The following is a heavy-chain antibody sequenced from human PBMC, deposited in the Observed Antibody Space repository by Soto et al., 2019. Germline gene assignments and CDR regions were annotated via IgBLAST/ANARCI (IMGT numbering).Heavy chain of an antibody. CDR3: ARASTMPLNWFDS. CDR1: GGSISSYY. CDR2: IYYSGST. D-gene: IGHD2-2*01. V-gene: IGHV4-59*01. Sequence: SETLSLTCTVSGGSISSYYWSWIRQPPGKGLEWIGYIYYSGSTNYNPSLKSRVTISVDTSKNQFSLKLSSVTAADTAVYYCARASTMPLNWFDSWGQGTLVTVSS. J-gene: IGHJ5*01.